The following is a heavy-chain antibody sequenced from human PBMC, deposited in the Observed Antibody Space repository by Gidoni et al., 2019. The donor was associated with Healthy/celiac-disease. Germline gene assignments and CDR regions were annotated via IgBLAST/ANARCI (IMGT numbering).Heavy chain of an antibody. J-gene: IGHJ4*02. V-gene: IGHV4-4*07. CDR3: ARTSVMQSGLGFDY. CDR1: GGSISSYY. CDR2: IYTSGST. D-gene: IGHD6-19*01. Sequence: QVQLQESGPGLVKTSENLALTCTVPGGSISSYYWSWIRQPAGKGLEWVGRIYTSGSTNYNPSLKSRVTMSVDTSKNQFSLKLSSVTAADTAVYYCARTSVMQSGLGFDYWGQGTLVTVSS.